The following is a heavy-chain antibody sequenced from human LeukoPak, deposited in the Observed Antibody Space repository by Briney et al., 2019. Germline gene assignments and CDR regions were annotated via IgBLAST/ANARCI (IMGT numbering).Heavy chain of an antibody. CDR3: ARGSRGYSYG. J-gene: IGHJ4*02. Sequence: SETLSLTCAVYGGPLSGYYWSWIRQPPGKGLEWIGYIYYSGSTNYNPSLKSRVTISVDTSKNQFSLKLSSVTAADTAVYYCARGSRGYSYGWGQGTLVTVSS. D-gene: IGHD5-18*01. V-gene: IGHV4-59*01. CDR2: IYYSGST. CDR1: GGPLSGYY.